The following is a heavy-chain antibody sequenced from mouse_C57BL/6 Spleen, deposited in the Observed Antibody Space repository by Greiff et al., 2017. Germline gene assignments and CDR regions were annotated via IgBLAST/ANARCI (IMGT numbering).Heavy chain of an antibody. CDR3: ARRSIYYYGSSPRAMDY. J-gene: IGHJ4*01. V-gene: IGHV1-26*01. Sequence: EVQLQQSGPELVKPGASVKISCKASGYTFTDYYMNWVKQSHGKSLEWIGDINPNNGGTSYNQKFKGKATLTVDKSSSTAYMELRSLTSEDSAVYYCARRSIYYYGSSPRAMDYWGQGTSVTVSS. CDR1: GYTFTDYY. D-gene: IGHD1-1*01. CDR2: INPNNGGT.